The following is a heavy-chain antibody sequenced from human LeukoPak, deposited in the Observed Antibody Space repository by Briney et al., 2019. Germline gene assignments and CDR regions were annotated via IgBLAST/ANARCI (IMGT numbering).Heavy chain of an antibody. CDR2: ISYDGSNK. CDR1: GSTFSSYA. J-gene: IGHJ4*02. Sequence: GGSLRLSCAASGSTFSSYAMHWVRQAPGKGLEWVAVISYDGSNKYYADSVKGRFTISRDNSKNTLYLQMNSLRAEDTAVYYCARSSSTSCYRYWGQGTLVTVSS. V-gene: IGHV3-30-3*01. D-gene: IGHD2-2*01. CDR3: ARSSSTSCYRY.